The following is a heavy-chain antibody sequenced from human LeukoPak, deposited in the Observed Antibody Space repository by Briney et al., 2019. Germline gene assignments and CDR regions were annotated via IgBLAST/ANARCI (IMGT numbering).Heavy chain of an antibody. D-gene: IGHD3-10*01. J-gene: IGHJ4*02. CDR3: ARRDYYGSGSYYNFHY. CDR1: GFTVSSNY. Sequence: GGSLRLSCAAAGFTVSSNYMSWVRQAPGKGLEWVSVIYSGGSTYYADSVKGRFTISRDNSKNPLYLQMNSLRAEDTAVYYCARRDYYGSGSYYNFHYWGLGTLVTVSS. V-gene: IGHV3-66*04. CDR2: IYSGGST.